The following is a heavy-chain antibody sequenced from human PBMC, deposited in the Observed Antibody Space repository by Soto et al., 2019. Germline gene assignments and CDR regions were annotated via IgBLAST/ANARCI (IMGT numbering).Heavy chain of an antibody. J-gene: IGHJ1*01. V-gene: IGHV4-4*02. Sequence: SETLSLTCTVSGGSMSSSNWWNWVRQPPGKGLEWIGEAHHSGRTNYNPSLKSRVTISVDTSKNQFSLKLSSVTAADTAVYYCAREASQQLQHWGQGTLVTVSS. CDR3: AREASQQLQH. CDR2: AHHSGRT. CDR1: GGSMSSSNW.